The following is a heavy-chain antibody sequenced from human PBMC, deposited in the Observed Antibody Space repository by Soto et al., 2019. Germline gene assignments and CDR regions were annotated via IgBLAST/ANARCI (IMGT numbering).Heavy chain of an antibody. Sequence: ASVKVSCKASGYTFTSYGISWVRQAPGQGLEWMGWISAYNGNTNYAQKLQGRVTMTTDTSTSTAYMELRSLRSDDTAVYYCAGSIAVAGPENGDFDYWGQGTLVTVSS. J-gene: IGHJ4*02. CDR3: AGSIAVAGPENGDFDY. V-gene: IGHV1-18*01. D-gene: IGHD6-19*01. CDR1: GYTFTSYG. CDR2: ISAYNGNT.